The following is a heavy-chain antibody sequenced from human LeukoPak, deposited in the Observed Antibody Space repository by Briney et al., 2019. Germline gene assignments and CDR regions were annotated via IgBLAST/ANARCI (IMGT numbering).Heavy chain of an antibody. CDR3: ARDRFGEFIVGIDY. D-gene: IGHD3-10*01. V-gene: IGHV4-61*02. Sequence: PSETLSLTCTVSGGSISSGSYYWRWIRQPAGTGLEWIGRTYTSGRTNYNPSLKSRVTISVGTSKNQFSLKLSSVTAADTAVYYCARDRFGEFIVGIDYWGQGTLVTVSS. CDR1: GGSISSGSYY. J-gene: IGHJ4*02. CDR2: TYTSGRT.